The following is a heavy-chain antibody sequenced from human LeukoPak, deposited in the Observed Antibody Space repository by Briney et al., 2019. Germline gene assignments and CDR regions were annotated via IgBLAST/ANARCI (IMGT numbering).Heavy chain of an antibody. V-gene: IGHV3-7*03. CDR2: IKQDGSDK. D-gene: IGHD2-21*01. Sequence: EGSLRLSCAASGFTFTDYWMSWVRQAPGKGLEWVASIKQDGSDKHYVDSVKGRFTVSRDNAKNSLYLQMNSLRAEDTAVYYCARRSWGLSGYYYYYYMDVWGNGTTVTVSS. J-gene: IGHJ6*03. CDR1: GFTFTDYW. CDR3: ARRSWGLSGYYYYYYMDV.